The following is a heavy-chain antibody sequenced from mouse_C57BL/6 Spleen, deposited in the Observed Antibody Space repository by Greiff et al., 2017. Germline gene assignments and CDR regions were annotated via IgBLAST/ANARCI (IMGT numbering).Heavy chain of an antibody. J-gene: IGHJ4*01. V-gene: IGHV1-82*01. CDR1: GYAFSSSW. D-gene: IGHD2-4*01. CDR2: IYPGDGDT. Sequence: QVQLQQSGPELVKPGASVKISCKASGYAFSSSWMNWVKQRPGKGLEWLGRIYPGDGDTNYNGKFKGKATLTADKSSSTAYMQLSSLTSEDSAVYFCARAVYYDYDNYAMDYWGQGTSVTVSS. CDR3: ARAVYYDYDNYAMDY.